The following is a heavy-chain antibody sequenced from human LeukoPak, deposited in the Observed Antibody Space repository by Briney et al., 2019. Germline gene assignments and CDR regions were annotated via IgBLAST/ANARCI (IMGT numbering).Heavy chain of an antibody. CDR3: AKQDSRCYYYALFDY. D-gene: IGHD3-22*01. CDR1: GFTFSSYA. CDR2: ISGSGGST. J-gene: IGHJ4*02. Sequence: GASLRLSCAASGFTFSSYAMSWVRQAPGKGLEWVSAISGSGGSTYYADSVKARFTISRDNSKNTLYLQMNSLRAEDTAVYYCAKQDSRCYYYALFDYWGQGTLVTVSS. V-gene: IGHV3-23*01.